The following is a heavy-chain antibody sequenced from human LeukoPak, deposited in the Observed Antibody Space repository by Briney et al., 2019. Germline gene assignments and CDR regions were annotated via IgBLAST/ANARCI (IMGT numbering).Heavy chain of an antibody. V-gene: IGHV5-51*01. Sequence: GESLKISCKGSVYSFTTYWIGWVRQMPGKGLEWIGIIFPGDSDTTYSPSLRGQVTISADTSINTAYLQWSSLRASDTAMYYCATSESQTRFDYWGQGTPVTVST. CDR3: ATSESQTRFDY. D-gene: IGHD1/OR15-1a*01. CDR1: VYSFTTYW. J-gene: IGHJ4*02. CDR2: IFPGDSDT.